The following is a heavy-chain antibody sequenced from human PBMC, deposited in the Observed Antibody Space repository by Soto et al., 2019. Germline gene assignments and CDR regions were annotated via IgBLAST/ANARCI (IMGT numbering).Heavy chain of an antibody. V-gene: IGHV1-24*01. D-gene: IGHD4-17*01. J-gene: IGHJ4*02. CDR1: GYTLAELS. Sequence: GASVKVSCKVSGYTLAELSMHWVRQAPGKRLEWMGGFDPEDGETIYAQKFQGRVTMTEDTSTDTAYMELSSLRSEDTAVYYCATRNPDYGDYVWRAVYYFDYWGQGTLVTVSS. CDR2: FDPEDGET. CDR3: ATRNPDYGDYVWRAVYYFDY.